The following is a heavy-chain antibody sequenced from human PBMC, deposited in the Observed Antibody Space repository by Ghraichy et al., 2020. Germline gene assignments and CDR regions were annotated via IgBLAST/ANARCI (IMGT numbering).Heavy chain of an antibody. CDR1: GFTFSSYA. CDR2: ISDSGGRT. CDR3: AKDPGIYCGGDCSAIFEY. J-gene: IGHJ4*02. V-gene: IGHV3-23*01. D-gene: IGHD2-21*02. Sequence: GGSLRLSCAASGFTFSSYAMSWVRQAPGKGLEWVSSISDSGGRTYHADSVKGRFTISRDNYRDTLYLDMNNLRAEDTSVYYCAKDPGIYCGGDCSAIFEYWGQGTLVTVSS.